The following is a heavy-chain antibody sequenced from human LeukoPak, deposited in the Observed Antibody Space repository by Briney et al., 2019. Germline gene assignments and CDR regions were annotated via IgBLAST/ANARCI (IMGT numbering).Heavy chain of an antibody. CDR1: GFTLSSYW. CDR2: IKPDESEK. CDR3: ARVGIYETNAYYMY. D-gene: IGHD2-8*01. J-gene: IGHJ4*02. V-gene: IGHV3-7*01. Sequence: GGSLRLSCVASGFTLSSYWMSWVRQTPGKGLEWVASIKPDESEKYYVDSVKGRFTISRDNAKNSLHLQMDSLGTGDTAVYYCARVGIYETNAYYMYWGQGSLVTVSS.